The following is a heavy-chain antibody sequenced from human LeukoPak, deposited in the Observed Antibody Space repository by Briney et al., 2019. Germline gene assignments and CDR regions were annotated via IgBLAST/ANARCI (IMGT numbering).Heavy chain of an antibody. J-gene: IGHJ3*02. CDR1: GGSISSSSYY. Sequence: SETLSLTCTVSGGSISSSSYYWGWIRQPPGKGLEWIGSIYYSGSTYYNPSLKSRVTISVDTSKNQFSLKLSSVTAADTAVYYCARPYCSSTSCYLDAFDIWGQGTMVTVSS. V-gene: IGHV4-39*01. CDR2: IYYSGST. D-gene: IGHD2-2*01. CDR3: ARPYCSSTSCYLDAFDI.